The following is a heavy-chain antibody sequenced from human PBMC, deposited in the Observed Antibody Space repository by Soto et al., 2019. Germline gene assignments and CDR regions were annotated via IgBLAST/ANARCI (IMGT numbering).Heavy chain of an antibody. CDR3: AGLSIAARPFWFDP. CDR1: GGTFSSYA. Sequence: ASVKVSCKASGGTFSSYAISWVRQAPGQGLEWMGGIIPIFGTANYAQKFQGRVTITADESTSTAYMELSSLRSEDTAVYYCAGLSIAARPFWFDPWGQGTLVTVSS. CDR2: IIPIFGTA. J-gene: IGHJ5*02. D-gene: IGHD6-6*01. V-gene: IGHV1-69*13.